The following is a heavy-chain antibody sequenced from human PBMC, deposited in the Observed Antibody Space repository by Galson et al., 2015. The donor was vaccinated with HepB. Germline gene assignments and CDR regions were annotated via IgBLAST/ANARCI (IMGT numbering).Heavy chain of an antibody. Sequence: SLRLSCAASGFTFSSYAMSWVRQAPGKGLEWVSYISSSSSTIYYADSVKGRFTISRDNAKNSLYLQMNSLRAEDTAVYYCARGASSGSRAGYFQHWGQGTLVTVSS. CDR3: ARGASSGSRAGYFQH. J-gene: IGHJ1*01. V-gene: IGHV3-48*01. D-gene: IGHD3-22*01. CDR2: ISSSSSTI. CDR1: GFTFSSYA.